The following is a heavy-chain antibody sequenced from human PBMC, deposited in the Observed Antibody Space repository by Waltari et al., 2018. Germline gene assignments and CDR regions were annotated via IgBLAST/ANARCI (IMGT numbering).Heavy chain of an antibody. CDR1: GGSFRGYY. Sequence: QVQLQQWGAGLLKPSGTLSLTCAVYGGSFRGYYWSWIRQPPGQGLAWIGDINHSGTTNYTPSLKSRVTISVDTSKNHFSLKLSSVTAADTAVYYCARGGYCSSTSCSGLGRSYGMDVWGQGTTVTVSS. CDR2: INHSGTT. D-gene: IGHD2-2*01. V-gene: IGHV4-34*01. CDR3: ARGGYCSSTSCSGLGRSYGMDV. J-gene: IGHJ6*02.